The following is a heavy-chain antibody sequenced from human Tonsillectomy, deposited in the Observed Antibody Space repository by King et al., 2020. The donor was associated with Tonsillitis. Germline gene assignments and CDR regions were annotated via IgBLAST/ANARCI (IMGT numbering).Heavy chain of an antibody. V-gene: IGHV3-30*18. D-gene: IGHD3-3*01. CDR2: ISYDGNDR. J-gene: IGHJ6*02. CDR3: AKESFYDFWSGYYTYHMDV. CDR1: GFTFSGYG. Sequence: VQLVQSGGGMVQPGRSLRLSCAASGFTFSGYGMHWVRQAPGKGLEWVAVISYDGNDRYYADSVKGRFTISRDSSKNTLYLPMNSLRAEDTAVYYCAKESFYDFWSGYYTYHMDVWGQGTTVTVSS.